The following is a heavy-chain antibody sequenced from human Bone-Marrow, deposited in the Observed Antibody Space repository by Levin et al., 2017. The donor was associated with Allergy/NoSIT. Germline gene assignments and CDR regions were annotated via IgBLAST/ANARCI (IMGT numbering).Heavy chain of an antibody. V-gene: IGHV3-23*01. D-gene: IGHD6-19*01. CDR3: TKDLSSSRGGYYGDY. CDR2: ITGNGDTT. Sequence: GGSLRLSCAASGFSFSNYAMSWVRQAPVKGLEWVSGITGNGDTTDYADSVKGRFTISRDNSKNPLFLFMHSLRAEDTAIYYCTKDLSSSRGGYYGDYWGQGVLVTVAS. J-gene: IGHJ4*02. CDR1: GFSFSNYA.